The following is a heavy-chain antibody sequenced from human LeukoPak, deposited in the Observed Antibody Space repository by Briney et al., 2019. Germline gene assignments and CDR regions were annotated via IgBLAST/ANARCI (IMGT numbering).Heavy chain of an antibody. CDR1: GGSISRYY. D-gene: IGHD5-18*01. V-gene: IGHV4-4*07. Sequence: SETLSLTCTVSGGSISRYYWSWIRQPAGKGLEWIGRIYTSGSTNYNPSLKSRVSMSVDTSKNQFSLKLSSVTAEDTAIYYCARDRDSYGPDFDYWGQGTLVTVSS. J-gene: IGHJ4*02. CDR2: IYTSGST. CDR3: ARDRDSYGPDFDY.